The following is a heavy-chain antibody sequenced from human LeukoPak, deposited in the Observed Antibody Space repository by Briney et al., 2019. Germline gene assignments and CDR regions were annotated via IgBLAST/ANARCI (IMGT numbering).Heavy chain of an antibody. CDR3: ASSLNYYGSGSYEY. D-gene: IGHD3-10*01. J-gene: IGHJ4*02. V-gene: IGHV4-4*07. Sequence: SQTLSLTCTVSGGSISSYCWSWIRQPAGKGLEWIGRIYTSGSTNYNPSLKSRVTMSVDTSKNQFSLKLSSVTAADTAVYYCASSLNYYGSGSYEYWGQGTLVTVSS. CDR1: GGSISSYC. CDR2: IYTSGST.